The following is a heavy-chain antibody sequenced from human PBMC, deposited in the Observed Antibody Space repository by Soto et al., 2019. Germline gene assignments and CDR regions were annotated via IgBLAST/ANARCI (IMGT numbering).Heavy chain of an antibody. Sequence: QEQLVESGGGVVQAGRSLRLSCEASGFTFNFFGMHWVRQAPGKGLEWVAAIPYDGSEKYYADSVKGRFTMSRENSKNMVYLEMSSLRPEDTSVYYCAKERRYSFDAFDIWGHGTMVTVSS. CDR3: AKERRYSFDAFDI. V-gene: IGHV3-30*18. CDR1: GFTFNFFG. D-gene: IGHD5-12*01. J-gene: IGHJ3*02. CDR2: IPYDGSEK.